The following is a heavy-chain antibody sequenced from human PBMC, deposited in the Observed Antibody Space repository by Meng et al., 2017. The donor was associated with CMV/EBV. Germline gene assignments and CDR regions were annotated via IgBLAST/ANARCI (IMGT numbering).Heavy chain of an antibody. CDR3: AKPHACGYSGYVCPYGMDV. V-gene: IGHV3-23*01. D-gene: IGHD5-12*01. J-gene: IGHJ6*02. CDR1: GFTFSSYA. Sequence: GGSLRLSCAASGFTFSSYAMSWVRQAPGKGLEWVSAISGSGGSTYYADSVKGRFTISRDNSKNTLYLQMNSLRAEDTAVYYCAKPHACGYSGYVCPYGMDVWGQGTTVTVSS. CDR2: ISGSGGST.